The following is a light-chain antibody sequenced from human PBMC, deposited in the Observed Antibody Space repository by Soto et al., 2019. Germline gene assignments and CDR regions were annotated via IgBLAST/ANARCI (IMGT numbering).Light chain of an antibody. Sequence: QSVLTQPPSVSGAPGQRVTISCTGSSSNIGAGYDVHWYQQLPGTAPKLLIYGNSNRPSGVPDRFSGSNAGTSASLAIAGLQAEDEADYCCQSYDSRLSGAVFGGGTKLTVL. CDR1: SSNIGAGYD. J-gene: IGLJ2*01. CDR3: QSYDSRLSGAV. CDR2: GNS. V-gene: IGLV1-40*01.